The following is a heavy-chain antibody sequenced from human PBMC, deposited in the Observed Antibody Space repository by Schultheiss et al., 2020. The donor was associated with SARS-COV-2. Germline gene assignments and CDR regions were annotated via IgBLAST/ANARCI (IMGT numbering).Heavy chain of an antibody. CDR3: ARGSWYSSCWYAY. J-gene: IGHJ4*02. Sequence: SETLSLTCAVYGGSFSGYYWSWIRQPPGKGLEWIGEINHSGSTNYNPSLKSRVTISVDTSKNQFSLKLSSVTAADTAVYYCARGSWYSSCWYAYWGLGTLVTVSS. V-gene: IGHV4-34*01. CDR2: INHSGST. CDR1: GGSFSGYY. D-gene: IGHD6-13*01.